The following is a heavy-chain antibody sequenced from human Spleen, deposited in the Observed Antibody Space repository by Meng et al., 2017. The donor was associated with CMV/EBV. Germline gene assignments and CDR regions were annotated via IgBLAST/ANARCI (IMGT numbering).Heavy chain of an antibody. CDR3: ASSTGWRDF. Sequence: LALTCAVYGGSLSGHFWTWIRQPPGKGLEWIGEISPSGSTNYNPSLKSRVTISVDTSKNQFSLELSSVSAADTAVYYCASSTGWRDFWGQGTLVTVSS. V-gene: IGHV4-34*01. D-gene: IGHD6-19*01. J-gene: IGHJ4*02. CDR2: ISPSGST. CDR1: GGSLSGHF.